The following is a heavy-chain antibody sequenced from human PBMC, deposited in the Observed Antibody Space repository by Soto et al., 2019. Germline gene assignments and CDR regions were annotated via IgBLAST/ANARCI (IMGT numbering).Heavy chain of an antibody. D-gene: IGHD2-2*01. J-gene: IGHJ5*02. CDR3: ARDRRPPGVPAAMGHWFDP. Sequence: GASVKVSCKASGYTFTRYYMHWVRQAPGQGIEWMGIINHSGGSTSYAQKFQVRVTLTRDTSTSTVYMELSSLRSEDTAVYYCARDRRPPGVPAAMGHWFDPWGQGTLVTVSS. CDR2: INHSGGST. CDR1: GYTFTRYY. V-gene: IGHV1-46*01.